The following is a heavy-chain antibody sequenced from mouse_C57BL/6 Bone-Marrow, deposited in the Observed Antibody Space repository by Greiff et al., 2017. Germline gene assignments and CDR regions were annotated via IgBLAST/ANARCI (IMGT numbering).Heavy chain of an antibody. CDR3: ARLVTTVVATDAMDY. CDR1: GFTFSSYG. CDR2: ISSGGSYT. J-gene: IGHJ4*01. V-gene: IGHV5-6*02. D-gene: IGHD1-1*01. Sequence: DVMLVESGGDLVKPGGSLKLSCAASGFTFSSYGMSWVRQTPDKRLEWVATISSGGSYTYYPDSVKGRFTISRDNAKNTLYLQMSSLKSEDTAMYYCARLVTTVVATDAMDYWGQGTSVTVSS.